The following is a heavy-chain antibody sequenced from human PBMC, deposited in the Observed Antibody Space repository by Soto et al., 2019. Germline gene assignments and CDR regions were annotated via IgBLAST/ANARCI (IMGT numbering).Heavy chain of an antibody. CDR3: ARGLATVTSPYYFDY. D-gene: IGHD4-17*01. CDR2: INHSGST. V-gene: IGHV4-34*01. J-gene: IGHJ4*02. Sequence: QVQLQQWGAGLLKPSETLSLTCAVYGGSFSGYYWSWIRQPQGKGLEWIGEINHSGSTNYNPSLKSRVTISVDTSKNQFSLKLSSVTAADTAVYYCARGLATVTSPYYFDYWGQGTLVTVSS. CDR1: GGSFSGYY.